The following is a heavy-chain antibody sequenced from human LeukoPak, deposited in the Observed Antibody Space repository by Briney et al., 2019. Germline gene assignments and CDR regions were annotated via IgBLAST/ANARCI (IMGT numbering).Heavy chain of an antibody. CDR2: IYYSGRT. J-gene: IGHJ4*02. V-gene: IGHV4-59*12. CDR1: GGSISSSY. CDR3: ARGAHY. Sequence: SETLSLTCTVSGGSISSSYWSWIRQPPGKGLEWIGYIYYSGRTNYNPSLKSRVTISVDTSKNQFSLKVTSVTAADTAVYYCARGAHYWGQGTLVTVSS.